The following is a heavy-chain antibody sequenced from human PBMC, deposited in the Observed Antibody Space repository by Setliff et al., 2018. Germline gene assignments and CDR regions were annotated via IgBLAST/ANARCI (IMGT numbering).Heavy chain of an antibody. D-gene: IGHD1-26*01. V-gene: IGHV3-23*01. CDR3: AKRREYYYMDV. Sequence: GGSLRLSCTASGFSFSSYAMSWVRQAPGKGLEWVSAISGSGSSTYYAESVKGRFTISRDNSKSTLYLQMNSLRAEDTAVYFCAKRREYYYMDVWGKGTTVTVSS. CDR1: GFSFSSYA. J-gene: IGHJ6*03. CDR2: ISGSGSST.